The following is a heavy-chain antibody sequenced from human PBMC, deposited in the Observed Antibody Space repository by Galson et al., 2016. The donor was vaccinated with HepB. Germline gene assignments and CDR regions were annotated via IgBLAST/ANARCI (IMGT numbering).Heavy chain of an antibody. D-gene: IGHD5-18*01. Sequence: SVKVSCKASGGTFITYAISWVRQAPGQGLEWMGGIIPIFGTPNYAQRFQGRVTITADESTNTAYMELSSLKSEDTAVYYCAGSDGPLYSYGYDYWGQGTLVTVSS. J-gene: IGHJ4*02. CDR2: IIPIFGTP. CDR1: GGTFITYA. CDR3: AGSDGPLYSYGYDY. V-gene: IGHV1-69*13.